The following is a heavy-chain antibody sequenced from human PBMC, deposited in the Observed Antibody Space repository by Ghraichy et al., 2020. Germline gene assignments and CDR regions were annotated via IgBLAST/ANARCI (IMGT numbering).Heavy chain of an antibody. CDR1: GGSISNIGYY. CDR2: VYYSGRT. V-gene: IGHV4-39*01. J-gene: IGHJ4*02. CDR3: SRLGGSETLEYYFNY. Sequence: SETLSLTCTVSGGSISNIGYYWGWIRQPPGKGLEWIGSVYYSGRTYYNSSLESRLTISTDTSKNQLSLRLRSVTAIDTAVCYCSRLGGSETLEYYFNYWGQGTLVTVSS. D-gene: IGHD3-10*01.